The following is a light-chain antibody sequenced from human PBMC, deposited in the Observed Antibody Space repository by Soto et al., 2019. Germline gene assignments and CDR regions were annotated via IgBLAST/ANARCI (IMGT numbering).Light chain of an antibody. CDR3: SSYTSSSTLVV. Sequence: QSALTQPASVSGSPGQSITISCTGTSSDVGDYNYVSWYQQHPGKAPKLMIYDVSNRPSGVSKRFSGSKSGNTASLTISGLQAEDEADYYCSSYTSSSTLVVFGTGTKVTVL. J-gene: IGLJ1*01. CDR2: DVS. V-gene: IGLV2-14*01. CDR1: SSDVGDYNY.